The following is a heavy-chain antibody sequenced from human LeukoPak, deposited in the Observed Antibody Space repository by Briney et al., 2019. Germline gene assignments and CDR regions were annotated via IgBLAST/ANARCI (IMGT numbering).Heavy chain of an antibody. CDR3: ARLGSSGYSGYDQSRIFDY. CDR1: GGSISSYY. CDR2: IYYSGST. Sequence: SETLSLTCTVSGGSISSYYWSWIRQPPGKGLEWIGYIYYSGSTNYNPSLKSRVTISVDTSKNQFSLKLSSVTAADTAGYYCARLGSSGYSGYDQSRIFDYWGQGTLVTVSS. D-gene: IGHD5-12*01. J-gene: IGHJ4*02. V-gene: IGHV4-59*08.